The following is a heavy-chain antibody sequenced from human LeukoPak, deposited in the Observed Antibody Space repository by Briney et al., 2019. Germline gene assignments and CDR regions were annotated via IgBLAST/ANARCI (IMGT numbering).Heavy chain of an antibody. D-gene: IGHD1-1*01. CDR1: GFTFSSYA. J-gene: IGHJ6*03. CDR3: ARDYNQDYYYYMDV. V-gene: IGHV3-23*01. Sequence: QPGGSLRLSCAASGFTFSSYAMSWVRQAPGKGLEWVSVISGSGGTTYYADSVKGRFSISRDNSKNTLYLQMNSLRAEDTAVYYCARDYNQDYYYYMDVWGKGTTVTISS. CDR2: ISGSGGTT.